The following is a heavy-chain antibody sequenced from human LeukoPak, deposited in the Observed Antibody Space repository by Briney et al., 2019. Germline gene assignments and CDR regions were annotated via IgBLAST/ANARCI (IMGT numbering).Heavy chain of an antibody. Sequence: PGGSLRLSCAASGFTFSGYAMSWVRQAPGKGLEWMANIKQDGSEKYYVDSVKGRFTISRDNAKNSLYLQMNSLRAEDTAVYYCARAPLGTYGMDVWGQGTTVTVSS. CDR1: GFTFSGYA. J-gene: IGHJ6*02. CDR2: IKQDGSEK. V-gene: IGHV3-7*01. CDR3: ARAPLGTYGMDV. D-gene: IGHD3-3*02.